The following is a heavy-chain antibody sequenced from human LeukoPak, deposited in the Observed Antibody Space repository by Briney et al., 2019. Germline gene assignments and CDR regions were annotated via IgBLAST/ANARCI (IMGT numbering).Heavy chain of an antibody. CDR1: GFTFSSYG. Sequence: PGGSLRLSCAASGFTFSSYGMDWVRQAPGKGLEWVAVISYDGSNKYYADSVKGRFTISRDNSKNTLYLQMNSLRAEDTAVYYCAKDRLLWFGELLAPSDYWGQGTLVTVSS. D-gene: IGHD3-10*01. CDR3: AKDRLLWFGELLAPSDY. J-gene: IGHJ4*02. CDR2: ISYDGSNK. V-gene: IGHV3-30*18.